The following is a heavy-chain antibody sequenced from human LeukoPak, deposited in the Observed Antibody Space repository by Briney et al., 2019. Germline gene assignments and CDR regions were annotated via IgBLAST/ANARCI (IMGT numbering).Heavy chain of an antibody. V-gene: IGHV3-7*04. D-gene: IGHD3-3*01. J-gene: IGHJ4*02. CDR1: GFTFNDYW. CDR3: ARAIGIWSGYSY. CDR2: IKKDGSET. Sequence: GGSLRLSCAASGFTFNDYWMSWVRQAPGKGLEWVADIKKDGSETHYVDSVRGRLTISRDNAKNSLYLQMNSPRVEDTAVYYCARAIGIWSGYSYWGQGTLVTVSS.